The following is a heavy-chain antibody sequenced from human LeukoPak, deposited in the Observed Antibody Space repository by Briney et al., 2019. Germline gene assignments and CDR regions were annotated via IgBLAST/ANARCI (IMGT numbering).Heavy chain of an antibody. CDR1: GYTFTSYG. Sequence: ASVKVSCKASGYTFTSYGISWVRQAPGQGLEWMGWISAYNGNTNYAQKFQGRVTMTRDMSTSTVYMELSSLRSEDTAVYYCARVGIYYDSSGYYNTNAFDIWGQGTMVTVSS. J-gene: IGHJ3*02. CDR2: ISAYNGNT. D-gene: IGHD3-22*01. V-gene: IGHV1-18*01. CDR3: ARVGIYYDSSGYYNTNAFDI.